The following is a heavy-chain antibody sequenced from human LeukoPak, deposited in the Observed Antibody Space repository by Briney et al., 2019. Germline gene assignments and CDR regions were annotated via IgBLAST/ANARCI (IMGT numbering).Heavy chain of an antibody. J-gene: IGHJ4*02. CDR3: AREIGDRYSNYFDY. CDR2: FDPEDGET. CDR1: GYTLTELS. D-gene: IGHD3-10*01. Sequence: ASVKVSCKVSGYTLTELSMHWVRQAPGKGLEWMGGFDPEDGETIYAQKFQGRVTITTDESTSTAYMELSSLRSEDTAVYYCAREIGDRYSNYFDYWGQGTLVTVSS. V-gene: IGHV1-24*01.